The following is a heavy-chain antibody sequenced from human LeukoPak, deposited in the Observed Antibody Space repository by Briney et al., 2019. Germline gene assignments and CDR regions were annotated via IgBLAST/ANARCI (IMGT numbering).Heavy chain of an antibody. J-gene: IGHJ4*02. V-gene: IGHV3-11*05. Sequence: PGGSLRLSCAASGFSLSDYSISWIRQSPGKGPEWISYVRSGRGYTNYADFVKGRFTIYKDNDKNSVEVQVDGLREADTGVYLCTRERRGGYYAFESWGQGTLVTVSS. D-gene: IGHD3-16*01. CDR1: GFSLSDYS. CDR3: TRERRGGYYAFES. CDR2: VRSGRGYT.